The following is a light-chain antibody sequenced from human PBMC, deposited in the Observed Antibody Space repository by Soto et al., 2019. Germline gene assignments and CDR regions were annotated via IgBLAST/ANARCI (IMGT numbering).Light chain of an antibody. CDR1: QSVSSSH. Sequence: EIVLTQSPGTLSSSPGERATLSCRASQSVSSSHLAWYQHKPGQAPRLLISGASTGATGIPARFSGSGSGTEFTLTISSLQSEDCAIYYCQQYHTWPITFGGGTKVEIK. J-gene: IGKJ4*01. V-gene: IGKV3-15*01. CDR3: QQYHTWPIT. CDR2: GAS.